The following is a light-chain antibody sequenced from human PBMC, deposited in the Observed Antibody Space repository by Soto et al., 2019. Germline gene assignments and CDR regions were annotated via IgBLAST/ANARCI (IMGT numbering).Light chain of an antibody. Sequence: DIVMTQSPLSRPVTPGEPASISCRSSQSLLHSNGYNYLDWYLQKPRQSPQLLIYLVSNRASGVHDRFSGSASGTDFTLTISRVEAEDVGVYYCMQALHNSGTFAQGTKVDSK. CDR2: LVS. J-gene: IGKJ1*01. CDR1: QSLLHSNGYNY. V-gene: IGKV2-28*01. CDR3: MQALHNSGT.